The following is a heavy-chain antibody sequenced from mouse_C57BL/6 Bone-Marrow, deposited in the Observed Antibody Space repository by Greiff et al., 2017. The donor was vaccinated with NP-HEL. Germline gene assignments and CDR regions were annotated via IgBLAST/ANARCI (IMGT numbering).Heavy chain of an antibody. D-gene: IGHD1-1*01. CDR3: DGSFWYFDV. CDR1: GYTFTSYW. J-gene: IGHJ1*03. Sequence: QVQLQQPGAELVKPGASVKLSCKASGYTFTSYWMHWVKQRPGRGLEWIGMIHPNSGSTNYHEKFKSKATLTVDKSSSTAYMQLSSLTSEDAAVYYCDGSFWYFDVWGTGTTVTVSS. CDR2: IHPNSGST. V-gene: IGHV1-64*01.